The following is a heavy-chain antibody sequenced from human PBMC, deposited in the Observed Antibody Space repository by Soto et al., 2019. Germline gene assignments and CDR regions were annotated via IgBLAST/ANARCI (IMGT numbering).Heavy chain of an antibody. CDR1: GGTFSSYA. CDR2: IIPIFGTA. Sequence: GASVKVSCKASGGTFSSYAISWVRQAPGQGLEWLGGIIPIFGTANYAQKFQGRVTITADESTSTAYMELSSLRSEDTAVYYCAINPSHYYDPADYYYYGMDVWGQGTTVTVSS. CDR3: AINPSHYYDPADYYYYGMDV. D-gene: IGHD3-22*01. J-gene: IGHJ6*02. V-gene: IGHV1-69*13.